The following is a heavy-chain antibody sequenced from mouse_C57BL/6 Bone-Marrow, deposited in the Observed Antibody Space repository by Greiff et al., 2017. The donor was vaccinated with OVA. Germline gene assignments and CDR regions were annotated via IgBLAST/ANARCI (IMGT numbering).Heavy chain of an antibody. CDR1: GYTFTSYW. CDR3: ARDGYDGDWYFDV. Sequence: QVQLQQPGAELVMPWASVKLSCKASGYTFTSYWMHWVKQRPGQGLEWIGEIDPSDSYTNYNQKFKGKSTLTVDKSSSTAYMQLSSLTSEDSAVYYCARDGYDGDWYFDVWGTGTTVTVSS. V-gene: IGHV1-69*01. D-gene: IGHD2-2*01. J-gene: IGHJ1*03. CDR2: IDPSDSYT.